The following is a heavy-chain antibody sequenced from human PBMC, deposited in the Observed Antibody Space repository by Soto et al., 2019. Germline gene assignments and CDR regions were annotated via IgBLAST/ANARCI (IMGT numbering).Heavy chain of an antibody. CDR2: ISYDGSNK. CDR3: ARVMVSSWYRKLSDYYYGMDV. CDR1: GFTFSSYA. J-gene: IGHJ6*02. D-gene: IGHD6-13*01. Sequence: GGSLRLSCAASGFTFSSYAMHWVRQAPGKGLEWVAVISYDGSNKYYADSVKGRFTNSRDNSKNTLYLQMNSLRAEDTAVYYCARVMVSSWYRKLSDYYYGMDVWGQGTTVTVSS. V-gene: IGHV3-30-3*01.